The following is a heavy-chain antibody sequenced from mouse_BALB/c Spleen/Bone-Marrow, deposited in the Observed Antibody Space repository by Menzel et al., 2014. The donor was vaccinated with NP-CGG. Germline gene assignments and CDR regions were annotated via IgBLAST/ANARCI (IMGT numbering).Heavy chain of an antibody. D-gene: IGHD2-1*01. CDR3: ARGGNFAWFAY. V-gene: IGHV5-17*02. Sequence: EVKVVESGGGLVQPGGSRKLSCAASGFTFSSFGMHWVRQAPEKGLEWVAYISSGSSTIYYADTVKGRFTISRDNPKNTLFPQMTSLRSEDTAMYYCARGGNFAWFAYWGQGTLVTVSA. CDR2: ISSGSSTI. J-gene: IGHJ3*01. CDR1: GFTFSSFG.